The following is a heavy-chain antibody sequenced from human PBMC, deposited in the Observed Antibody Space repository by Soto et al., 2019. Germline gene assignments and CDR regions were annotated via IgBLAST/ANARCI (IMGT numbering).Heavy chain of an antibody. Sequence: QVQLVESGGGVVQPGRSLRLSCAASGFTFSSYGMHWVRQAPGKGLEWVAVIWYDGSNKYYADSVKGRFTISRDNSKNKLYLQMNSLRDEDTAVYYCARDMVDPYYFDYWGQGTLVTVSS. V-gene: IGHV3-33*01. J-gene: IGHJ4*02. CDR2: IWYDGSNK. D-gene: IGHD2-15*01. CDR3: ARDMVDPYYFDY. CDR1: GFTFSSYG.